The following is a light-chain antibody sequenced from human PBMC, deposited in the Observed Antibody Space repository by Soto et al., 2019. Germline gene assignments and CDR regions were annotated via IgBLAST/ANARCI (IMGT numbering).Light chain of an antibody. CDR3: KQRSNWPRT. CDR1: QSVSSY. V-gene: IGKV3-11*01. J-gene: IGKJ1*01. CDR2: DAS. Sequence: EIVLTQSPATLSLSPGERATLSCRASQSVSSYLAWDQQKPGQAPRLLIYDASNRATGIPARFSGSGSGTDFTLSISSLEPEDVAVYYCKQRSNWPRTFGQGIKVEIK.